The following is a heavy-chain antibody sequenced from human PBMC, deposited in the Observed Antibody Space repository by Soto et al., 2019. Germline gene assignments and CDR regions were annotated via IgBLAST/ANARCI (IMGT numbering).Heavy chain of an antibody. V-gene: IGHV3-23*01. J-gene: IGHJ4*02. CDR1: GFTLNNYG. Sequence: EVELSESGGGLVQPGGSLRLSCAASGFTLNNYGMSWVRQAPGKGLEWVAAISGGDGSTYYADSVRGRFTISRDISRTTLFLQMYSLRAEDTALYYCERDVRGITRSLDYWGQGTLVAVSS. D-gene: IGHD3-16*01. CDR2: ISGGDGST. CDR3: ERDVRGITRSLDY.